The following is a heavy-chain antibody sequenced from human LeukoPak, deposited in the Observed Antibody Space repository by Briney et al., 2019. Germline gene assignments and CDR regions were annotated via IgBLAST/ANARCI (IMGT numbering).Heavy chain of an antibody. Sequence: GESLKISCKGSGDSFTNYWVGWVRQMPGKGLEWMGITYRGDSDTRYGPSFQGQVTISVDKSISTAYLQWSSLKASDTAMYYCARRKAVAGIYYFDYWGQGTLVTVSS. V-gene: IGHV5-51*01. D-gene: IGHD6-19*01. CDR3: ARRKAVAGIYYFDY. CDR1: GDSFTNYW. CDR2: TYRGDSDT. J-gene: IGHJ4*02.